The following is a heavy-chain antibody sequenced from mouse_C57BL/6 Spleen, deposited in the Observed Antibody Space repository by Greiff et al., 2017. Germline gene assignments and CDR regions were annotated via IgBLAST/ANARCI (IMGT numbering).Heavy chain of an antibody. Sequence: EVQLQQSGAELVKPGASVKLSCTASGFNIKDYYMHWVKQRTGQGLEWIGRIDPEDGDTKYAPKFPGKATITADTSSNTAYLQLSSLTSEDTAVYYGARRAIVTANWDYWGQGTTLTVSA. CDR3: ARRAIVTANWDY. CDR1: GFNIKDYY. J-gene: IGHJ2*01. V-gene: IGHV14-2*01. D-gene: IGHD2-5*01. CDR2: IDPEDGDT.